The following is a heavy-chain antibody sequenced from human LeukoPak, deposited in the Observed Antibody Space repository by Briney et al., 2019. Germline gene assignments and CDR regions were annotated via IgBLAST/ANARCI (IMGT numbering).Heavy chain of an antibody. J-gene: IGHJ4*02. D-gene: IGHD1-26*01. V-gene: IGHV1-18*03. CDR3: ARGKNWELRPYYFDY. Sequence: ASVKVSCKASGYTFTSYGISWVRQAPGQGLEWMGWISAYNGNTNYAQKLQGRVTMTTDTSTSTAYMELRSLRSDDMAVYYCARGKNWELRPYYFDYWGQGTLVTVSS. CDR2: ISAYNGNT. CDR1: GYTFTSYG.